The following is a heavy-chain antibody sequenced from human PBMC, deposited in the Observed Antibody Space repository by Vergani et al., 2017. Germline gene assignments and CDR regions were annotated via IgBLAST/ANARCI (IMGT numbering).Heavy chain of an antibody. V-gene: IGHV4-39*07. CDR1: GGSISSSSYY. Sequence: QLQLQESGPGLVKPSEILSLTCTVSGGSISSSSYYWGWIRQPPGKGLEWIGSIYYSGSTYYNPSLKSRVTISVDTSKNQFSLKLSSVTAADTAVYYCARVPRFLEWFDYWGQGTLVTVSS. J-gene: IGHJ5*01. CDR3: ARVPRFLEWFDY. D-gene: IGHD3-3*01. CDR2: IYYSGST.